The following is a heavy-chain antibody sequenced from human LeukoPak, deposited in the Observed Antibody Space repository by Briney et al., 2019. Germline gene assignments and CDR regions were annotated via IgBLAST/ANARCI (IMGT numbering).Heavy chain of an antibody. Sequence: PSETLSLTCTVSGGSISSSGYYWGWIRQPPGKGLERIGSIYYSGSTYYNPSLKSRVTISVDTSKNQFSLNLSSVTAADTAVYYCARLYYDSSGYYQICYFDYWGQGTLVTVSS. CDR1: GGSISSSGYY. J-gene: IGHJ4*02. CDR3: ARLYYDSSGYYQICYFDY. CDR2: IYYSGST. D-gene: IGHD3-22*01. V-gene: IGHV4-39*01.